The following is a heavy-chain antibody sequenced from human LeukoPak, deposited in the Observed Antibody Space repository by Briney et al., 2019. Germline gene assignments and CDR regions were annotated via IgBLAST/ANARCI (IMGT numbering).Heavy chain of an antibody. CDR3: AKDYYDSSGYDAFDI. V-gene: IGHV3-23*01. CDR2: ISGSGGST. D-gene: IGHD3-22*01. J-gene: IGHJ3*02. Sequence: GGSLRLSCAASGFTFSSYAMSWVRQAPGKGLEWVSAISGSGGSTYYADSVKGRYTISRDNSKNTLYLQMNSLRAEDTAVYYCAKDYYDSSGYDAFDIWGQGTMVTVSS. CDR1: GFTFSSYA.